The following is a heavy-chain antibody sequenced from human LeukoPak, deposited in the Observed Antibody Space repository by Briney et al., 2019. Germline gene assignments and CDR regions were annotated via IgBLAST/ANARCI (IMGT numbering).Heavy chain of an antibody. D-gene: IGHD6-19*01. CDR3: ARSYRIAVAGRSGSYYYGMDV. V-gene: IGHV4-59*01. CDR1: GGSISSYY. CDR2: IYYSGST. J-gene: IGHJ6*02. Sequence: SETLSLTCTVSGGSISSYYWSWIRQPPGKGLEWIGYIYYSGSTNYNPSLKSRVTISVDTSKNQFSLKLSSVTAADTAVYYCARSYRIAVAGRSGSYYYGMDVWGQGTTVTVSS.